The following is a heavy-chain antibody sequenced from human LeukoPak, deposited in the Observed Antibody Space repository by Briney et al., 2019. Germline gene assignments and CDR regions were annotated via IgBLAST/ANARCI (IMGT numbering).Heavy chain of an antibody. J-gene: IGHJ4*02. CDR3: ASGDNDPLFDY. Sequence: SQTLSLACTVSGGSISSGGYYWSWIRQHPGKGLEWIGSIYYSGSTYYNPSLKGRVTISLVTSKNQFSLKLSSVTAADTAIYYCASGDNDPLFDYWGQGTLVTVSS. CDR1: GGSISSGGYY. CDR2: IYYSGST. V-gene: IGHV4-31*03. D-gene: IGHD1-1*01.